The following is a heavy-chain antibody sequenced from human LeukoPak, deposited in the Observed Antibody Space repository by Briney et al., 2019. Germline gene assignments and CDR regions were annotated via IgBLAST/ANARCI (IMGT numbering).Heavy chain of an antibody. D-gene: IGHD6-19*01. CDR3: ARWVSSGWSRKFDY. J-gene: IGHJ4*02. V-gene: IGHV4-59*01. CDR1: GGSISSYY. CDR2: IYYSGST. Sequence: SETLSLTCTVSGGSISSYYWSWIRQPPGKGLEWIGYIYYSGSTNYNPSLKSRVTISVDTSKNQFSLKLSSVTAADTAVYYCARWVSSGWSRKFDYWGQGTLVTVSS.